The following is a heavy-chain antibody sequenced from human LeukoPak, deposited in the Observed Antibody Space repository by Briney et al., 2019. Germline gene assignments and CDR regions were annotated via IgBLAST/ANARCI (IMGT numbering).Heavy chain of an antibody. CDR2: INPSGGST. V-gene: IGHV1-46*01. CDR3: ARDHGGAARPFYFDY. D-gene: IGHD6-6*01. Sequence: ASVKVSCKASGYTFTGYYMHWVRQAPGQGLEWMGIINPSGGSTSYAQKLQGRVTMTTDTSTSTAYMELRSLRSDDTAVYYCARDHGGAARPFYFDYWGQGTLVTVSS. CDR1: GYTFTGYY. J-gene: IGHJ4*02.